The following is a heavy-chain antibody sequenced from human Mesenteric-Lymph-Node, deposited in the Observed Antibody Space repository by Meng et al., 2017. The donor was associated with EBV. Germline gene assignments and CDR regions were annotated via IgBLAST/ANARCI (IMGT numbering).Heavy chain of an antibody. CDR1: GYTFTNYY. CDR2: IDPNSGDT. Sequence: QGQLVQSGTEGKKPGASVKVSCKASGYTFTNYYINWVRQAPGQGLEWMGRIDPNSGDTDYAQKFQARVTMTRDTSIRTAYMELDSLRSDDTAVYYCASTILVPGPDSWGQGTLVTVSS. J-gene: IGHJ4*02. V-gene: IGHV1-2*06. D-gene: IGHD2-2*01. CDR3: ASTILVPGPDS.